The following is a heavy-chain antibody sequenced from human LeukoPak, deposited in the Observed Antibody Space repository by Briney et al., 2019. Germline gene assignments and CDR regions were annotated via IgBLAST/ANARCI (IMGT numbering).Heavy chain of an antibody. CDR3: AKDLGIAAFDYNWFDP. Sequence: PGGSLRLSCAASGFTFSSYAMSWVRQAPGKGLGWVSAISGSGGSTYYADSVKGRFTISRDNSKNTLYLQMNSLRAEDTAVYYCAKDLGIAAFDYNWFDPWGQGTLVTVSS. V-gene: IGHV3-23*01. J-gene: IGHJ5*02. CDR2: ISGSGGST. D-gene: IGHD6-13*01. CDR1: GFTFSSYA.